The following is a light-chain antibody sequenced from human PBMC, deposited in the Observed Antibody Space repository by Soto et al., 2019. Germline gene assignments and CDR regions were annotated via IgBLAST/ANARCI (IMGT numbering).Light chain of an antibody. CDR2: GAS. V-gene: IGKV3-20*01. J-gene: IGKJ1*01. Sequence: EIVLTQSPGTLSLSPGERATLSCRASQSVSSSYLAWYQQKPGQAPRLLIYGASSRATGIPDRFSGSGSGTDFTLTISRLEPDDFAVDYCQHYGSSPRSFGQGTKVDIK. CDR3: QHYGSSPRS. CDR1: QSVSSSY.